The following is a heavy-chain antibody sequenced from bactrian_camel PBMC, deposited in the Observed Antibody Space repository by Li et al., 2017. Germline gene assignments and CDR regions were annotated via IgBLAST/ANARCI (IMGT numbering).Heavy chain of an antibody. D-gene: IGHD4*01. CDR2: IRRDGDE. Sequence: VQLVESGGGSVQAGGSLRLSCTHFGYSSSRHCMGWFRQAPGKAREGIAGIRRDGDEYYADSVKGRFTISQGNATNTLNLKMNSLKPEDTGMYYCAADWGYYRDFPLTSGCTLRAPPDEYTYWGQGTQVTVS. V-gene: IGHV3S31*01. CDR1: GYSSSRHC. J-gene: IGHJ4*01. CDR3: AADWGYYRDFPLTSGCTLRAPPDEYTY.